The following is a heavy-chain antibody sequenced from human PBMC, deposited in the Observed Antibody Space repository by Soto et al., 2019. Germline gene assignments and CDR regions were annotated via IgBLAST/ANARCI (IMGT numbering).Heavy chain of an antibody. CDR2: ISGSGGST. CDR1: GFTFSNYA. J-gene: IGHJ4*02. V-gene: IGHV3-23*01. Sequence: GSLRLSCAASGFTFSNYAVTWVRQAQGKGLEWVSTISGSGGSTYYADSVKGRFTISRDNSKNTLYLQMNSLRAEDTAVYYCVRGDNWNDEASDYWGQGTLVTVSS. CDR3: VRGDNWNDEASDY. D-gene: IGHD1-1*01.